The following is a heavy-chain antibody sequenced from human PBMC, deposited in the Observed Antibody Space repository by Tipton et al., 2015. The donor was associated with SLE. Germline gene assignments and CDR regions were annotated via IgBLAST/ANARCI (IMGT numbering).Heavy chain of an antibody. CDR2: INESGST. CDR3: ARTLYSSGWYHDAFDI. CDR1: DGSFSGHY. J-gene: IGHJ3*02. D-gene: IGHD6-19*01. V-gene: IGHV4-34*01. Sequence: TLSLTCAVYDGSFSGHYWTWIRQPPERGLEWIGEINESGSTNYNPSLKSRVTISVDTSKNQFSLKLSSVTAADTAVYYCARTLYSSGWYHDAFDIWGQGTMVTVSS.